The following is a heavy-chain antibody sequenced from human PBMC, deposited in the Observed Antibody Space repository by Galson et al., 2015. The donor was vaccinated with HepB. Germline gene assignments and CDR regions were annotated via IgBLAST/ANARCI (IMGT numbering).Heavy chain of an antibody. V-gene: IGHV1-46*01. Sequence: SVKVSCKASGYTFTRYYLHWVRQAPGQGLEWMGIINPNDDSTTYAQKFQGRVTMTSDTSTSTFYLELSSLRSGDTAVYYCAREPLYDILTGYSLGIDYWGQGTLVAVPS. CDR2: INPNDDST. CDR1: GYTFTRYY. D-gene: IGHD3-9*01. J-gene: IGHJ4*02. CDR3: AREPLYDILTGYSLGIDY.